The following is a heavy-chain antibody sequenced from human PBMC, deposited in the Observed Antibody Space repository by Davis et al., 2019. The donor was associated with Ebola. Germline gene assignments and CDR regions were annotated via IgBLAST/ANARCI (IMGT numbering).Heavy chain of an antibody. CDR2: ISYDGSMK. CDR1: GFTFSTYG. V-gene: IGHV3-30*18. D-gene: IGHD2-15*01. CDR3: AKDAATVVVLAAMDY. J-gene: IGHJ4*02. Sequence: GESLKISCAASGFTFSTYGMHWVRQAPGKGLEWVAVISYDGSMKYYTDSVKGRFTISRDNSKNKLYLQMNSLRREDTAVYYCAKDAATVVVLAAMDYWGQGTLVTVSS.